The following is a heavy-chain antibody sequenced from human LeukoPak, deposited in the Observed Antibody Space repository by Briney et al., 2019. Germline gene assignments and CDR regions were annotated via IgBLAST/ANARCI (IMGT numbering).Heavy chain of an antibody. J-gene: IGHJ5*02. D-gene: IGHD6-13*01. CDR3: ARDGVAAAGTFSGYNWFDP. Sequence: ASVKVSCKASGYTFTSYDINWVRQATGQGLEWMGWISAYNGNTNYAQKLQGRVTMTTDTSTSTAYMELRSLRSDDTAVYYCARDGVAAAGTFSGYNWFDPWGQGTLVTVSS. CDR2: ISAYNGNT. V-gene: IGHV1-18*01. CDR1: GYTFTSYD.